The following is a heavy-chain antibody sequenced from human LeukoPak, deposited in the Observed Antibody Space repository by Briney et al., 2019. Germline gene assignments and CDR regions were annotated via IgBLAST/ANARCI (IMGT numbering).Heavy chain of an antibody. CDR3: AREFIRGFDY. V-gene: IGHV3-11*04. Sequence: SWGSLRLSCAASGFTFSDYYMSWIRQAPGKGLEWVSYISSSGSTIYYADSVKGRFTISRDNAKNSLYLQMNSLRAEDTAAYYSAREFIRGFDYWGQGTLVTVSS. CDR1: GFTFSDYY. J-gene: IGHJ4*02. CDR2: ISSSGSTI. D-gene: IGHD3-10*01.